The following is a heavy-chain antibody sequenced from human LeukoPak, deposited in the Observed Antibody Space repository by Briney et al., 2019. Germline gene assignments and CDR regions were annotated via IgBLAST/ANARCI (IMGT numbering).Heavy chain of an antibody. J-gene: IGHJ5*02. CDR2: ICSSSNYI. CDR3: ARDLPSSSGMT. CDR1: GFTLSRYS. Sequence: GGSLRLSCAASGFTLSRYSVKWVRQAPGKGVEWVSSICSSSNYIYYAHSVKGRFTISRENAKNSLYLQMNSLRAEDTAVYYCARDLPSSSGMTWGQGTLVTVSS. V-gene: IGHV3-21*01. D-gene: IGHD6-6*01.